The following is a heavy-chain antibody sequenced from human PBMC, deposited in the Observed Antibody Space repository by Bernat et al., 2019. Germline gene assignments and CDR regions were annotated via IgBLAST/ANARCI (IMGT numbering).Heavy chain of an antibody. CDR2: IWYDGSNK. D-gene: IGHD4-11*01. V-gene: IGHV3-33*01. CDR3: ARSIQSFDI. Sequence: QVQLVESGGGVVQPGRSLRLSCAASGFTFSSYGMHWVRQAPGKGLEWVAVIWYDGSNKYYADSVKGRFTISRDNSKNTLYLQMNSLRAEDMAVYYCARSIQSFDIWGQGTMVTVSS. J-gene: IGHJ3*02. CDR1: GFTFSSYG.